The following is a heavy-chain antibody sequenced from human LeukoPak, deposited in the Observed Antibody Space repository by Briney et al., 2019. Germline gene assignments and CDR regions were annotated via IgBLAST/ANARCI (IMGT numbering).Heavy chain of an antibody. Sequence: GGSLRLSCAASGFTSSSYEMNWVRQAPGKGLEWVSYISSSGTTIYYADSVKGRFTISRDNAKNSLYLQMNSLRAEDTAVYYCARERGYSYGYDYWGQGTLVTVSS. J-gene: IGHJ4*02. V-gene: IGHV3-48*03. CDR2: ISSSGTTI. D-gene: IGHD5-18*01. CDR1: GFTSSSYE. CDR3: ARERGYSYGYDY.